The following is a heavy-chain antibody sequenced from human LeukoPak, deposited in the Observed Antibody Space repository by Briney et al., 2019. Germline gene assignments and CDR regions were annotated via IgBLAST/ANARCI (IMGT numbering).Heavy chain of an antibody. CDR2: INHSGST. CDR3: ARTDYRDAFDI. D-gene: IGHD4-11*01. V-gene: IGHV4-34*01. J-gene: IGHJ3*02. Sequence: PSETLSLTCAVYGGSFSGYYWSWIRQPPGKGLEWIGEINHSGSTNYNPSLKSRVTISVDTSKNQFSLKLSSVTAADTAEYYCARTDYRDAFDIWGQGTMVTVSS. CDR1: GGSFSGYY.